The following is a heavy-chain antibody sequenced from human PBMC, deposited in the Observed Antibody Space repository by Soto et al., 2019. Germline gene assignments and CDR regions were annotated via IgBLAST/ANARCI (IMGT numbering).Heavy chain of an antibody. CDR3: ARDSTAMVTALDY. CDR1: GFTFSSYG. D-gene: IGHD5-18*01. CDR2: IWHDGSNK. Sequence: QVQLVESGGGVVQPGRSLRLSCAASGFTFSSYGMHWVRQAPGKGLEWVAVIWHDGSNKYYADSVKGRFTISRDNSKNTLYLQMNSLRAEDTAVYYCARDSTAMVTALDYWGQGTLVTVSS. V-gene: IGHV3-33*01. J-gene: IGHJ4*02.